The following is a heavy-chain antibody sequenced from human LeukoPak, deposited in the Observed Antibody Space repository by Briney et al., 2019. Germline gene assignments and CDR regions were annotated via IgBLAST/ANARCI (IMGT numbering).Heavy chain of an antibody. CDR3: AKDPGVGESFDY. V-gene: IGHV3-30*02. D-gene: IGHD1-26*01. CDR1: GFTFSSYG. J-gene: IGHJ4*02. Sequence: GGSLRLSCAASGFTFSSYGMHWVRQAPGKGLEWVAFIRYDGSNKYYADSVKGRFTISRDNSKNTLYLQMNSLGAEDTAVYYCAKDPGVGESFDYWGQGTLVTVSS. CDR2: IRYDGSNK.